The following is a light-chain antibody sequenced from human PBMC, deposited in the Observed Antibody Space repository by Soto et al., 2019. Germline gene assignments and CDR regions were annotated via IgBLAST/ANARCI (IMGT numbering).Light chain of an antibody. V-gene: IGKV3-11*01. Sequence: EVVLTQSPATLSLSPGERATLSCRASESIGNYLAWYQQKLGQAPKLLIYDASHRAIGIPGRVSGDGSGTDFTLTIGSLEPEDFAVYYCQWRSDWPPRLTFGGGTKVEIK. J-gene: IGKJ4*01. CDR2: DAS. CDR1: ESIGNY. CDR3: QWRSDWPPRLT.